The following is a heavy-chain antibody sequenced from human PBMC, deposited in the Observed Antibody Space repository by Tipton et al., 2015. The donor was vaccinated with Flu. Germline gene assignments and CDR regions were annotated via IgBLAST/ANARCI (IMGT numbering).Heavy chain of an antibody. CDR2: IKQDGSET. V-gene: IGHV3-7*03. D-gene: IGHD3-10*01. CDR1: GFTFRTYW. Sequence: SLRLSCEASGFTFRTYWVNWVRQAPGKGLEWVAIIKQDGSETFYVDSVKGRFIVSRDNAKNSLFLQLSSLTADDTAVYYCARDMGRGYGEWDSWGQGTLVTVSS. J-gene: IGHJ4*02. CDR3: ARDMGRGYGEWDS.